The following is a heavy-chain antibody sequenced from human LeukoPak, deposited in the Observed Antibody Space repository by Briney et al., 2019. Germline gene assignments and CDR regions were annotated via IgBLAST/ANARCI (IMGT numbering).Heavy chain of an antibody. CDR3: ARGRLGGSGSYYNVLDY. Sequence: PSETLPLTCAVSGGSISNYYWSWIRQPPGKGLEWIGYISYSGSTNYNPSLKSRVTISVDTSRNQFSLKLSSVTAADTAVYYCARGRLGGSGSYYNVLDYWGQGTLVTVSS. CDR2: ISYSGST. D-gene: IGHD3-10*01. J-gene: IGHJ4*02. V-gene: IGHV4-59*01. CDR1: GGSISNYY.